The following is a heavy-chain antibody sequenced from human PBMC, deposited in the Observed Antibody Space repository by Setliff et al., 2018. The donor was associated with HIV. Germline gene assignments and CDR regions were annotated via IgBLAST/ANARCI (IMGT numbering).Heavy chain of an antibody. CDR1: GYSISSDYY. CDR3: ARGGGPDTNFDS. Sequence: SETLSLTCGVSGYSISSDYYWHWMRRPPGKGLEWIGSIYYSGSTHYKSSLKSRVTISVDTSKNQFSLRLSSVTAADTAVYYCARGGGPDTNFDSWGRGTLVTVSS. J-gene: IGHJ4*02. V-gene: IGHV4-38-2*01. CDR2: IYYSGST. D-gene: IGHD3-16*01.